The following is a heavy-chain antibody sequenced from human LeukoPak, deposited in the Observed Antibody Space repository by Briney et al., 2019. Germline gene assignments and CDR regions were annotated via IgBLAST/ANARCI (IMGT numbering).Heavy chain of an antibody. CDR2: INHSGST. CDR3: AGRRIVVVPFDP. Sequence: SETLSLTCAVYGGSFSGYYWSWIRQPPGKGLEWIGEINHSGSTNYNPSLKSRVTISVDTSKNQFSLKLSSVTAADTAVYYCAGRRIVVVPFDPWGQGTLVTVSS. CDR1: GGSFSGYY. J-gene: IGHJ5*02. V-gene: IGHV4-34*01. D-gene: IGHD2-2*01.